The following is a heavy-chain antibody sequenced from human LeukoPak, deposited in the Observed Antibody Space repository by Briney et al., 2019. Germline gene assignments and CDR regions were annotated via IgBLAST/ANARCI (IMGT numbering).Heavy chain of an antibody. CDR1: GYTFTGYY. D-gene: IGHD2-15*01. J-gene: IGHJ4*02. Sequence: ASVKVSCKASGYTFTGYYMHWVRQAPGQGLEWMGWINPNSGGTNYAQKFQGRVTMTRDTSISTAYMELSRLRSDDTAVYYCARDPGGRNYFDCWGQGTLVTVSS. V-gene: IGHV1-2*02. CDR3: ARDPGGRNYFDC. CDR2: INPNSGGT.